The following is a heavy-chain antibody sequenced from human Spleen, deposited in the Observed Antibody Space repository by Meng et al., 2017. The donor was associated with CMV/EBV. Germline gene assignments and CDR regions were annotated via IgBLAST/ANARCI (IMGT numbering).Heavy chain of an antibody. CDR3: TSHSVIFDYYYGMDV. D-gene: IGHD4-11*01. CDR2: IRSKANSYAT. J-gene: IGHJ6*02. CDR1: GFTFSGSA. V-gene: IGHV3-73*01. Sequence: GGSLRLSCAASGFTFSGSAMHWVRQASGKGLEWVGRIRSKANSYATAYAASVKGRFTISRDDSKNTAYLQMNSLKTEDTAVYYCTSHSVIFDYYYGMDVWGQGTTVTVSS.